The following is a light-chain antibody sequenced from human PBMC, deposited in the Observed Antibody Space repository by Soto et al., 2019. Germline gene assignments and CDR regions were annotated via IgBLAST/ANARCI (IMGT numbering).Light chain of an antibody. CDR2: DNN. Sequence: QSVLTQPPSVSAAPGQKVTISCSGSSSNIGNNYVSWYQQLPGTATKLLIYDNNKRPSGIPDRFSGSKSGTSATLGITGLQTGDEADYYCGTWYSSLSADVVFGGGTKLTVL. CDR1: SSNIGNNY. V-gene: IGLV1-51*01. J-gene: IGLJ2*01. CDR3: GTWYSSLSADVV.